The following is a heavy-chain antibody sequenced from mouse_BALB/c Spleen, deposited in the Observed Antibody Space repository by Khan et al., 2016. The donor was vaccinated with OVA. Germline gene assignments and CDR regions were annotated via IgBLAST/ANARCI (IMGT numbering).Heavy chain of an antibody. CDR1: GFNFSSYG. J-gene: IGHJ4*01. Sequence: VQLKQSGGDLVKPGGSLKLSCAASGFNFSSYGMSWVRQTPDKRLEWVAAISSGGSYTYYPDSLKGRFTISRDNAKNTLYLQMSSLKSEDTAMYYCARQPGDYEVSAMDYWGQGTSVTVSS. D-gene: IGHD2-13*01. CDR3: ARQPGDYEVSAMDY. CDR2: ISSGGSYT. V-gene: IGHV5-6*01.